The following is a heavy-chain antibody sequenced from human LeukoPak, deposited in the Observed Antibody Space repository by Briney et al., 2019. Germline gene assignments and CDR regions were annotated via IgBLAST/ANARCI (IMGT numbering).Heavy chain of an antibody. CDR3: ARAVGYYYDSSGYYGD. D-gene: IGHD3-22*01. V-gene: IGHV1-69*13. CDR1: GGTFSSYA. CDR2: IIPIFGTA. J-gene: IGHJ4*02. Sequence: ASVKVSCKASGGTFSSYAISWVRQAPGQGLEWMGGIIPIFGTANYAQKFQGRVTITADESTSTAYMELSSLRSEDTAVYYCARAVGYYYDSSGYYGDWGQGTLVTVSS.